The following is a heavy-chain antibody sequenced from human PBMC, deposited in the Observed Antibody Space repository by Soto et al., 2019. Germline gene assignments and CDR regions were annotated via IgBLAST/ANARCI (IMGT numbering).Heavy chain of an antibody. CDR3: ARSIPAYYDFWSGYTPSGFDP. CDR2: IYPGDSDT. CDR1: GYSFTSYW. D-gene: IGHD3-3*01. V-gene: IGHV5-51*01. J-gene: IGHJ5*02. Sequence: GESLKISCKGSGYSFTSYWIGWVRQMPGKGLEWMGIIYPGDSDTRYSPSFQGQVTISADKSISTAYLQWSSLKASDTAMYYCARSIPAYYDFWSGYTPSGFDPWGQGTLVTVSS.